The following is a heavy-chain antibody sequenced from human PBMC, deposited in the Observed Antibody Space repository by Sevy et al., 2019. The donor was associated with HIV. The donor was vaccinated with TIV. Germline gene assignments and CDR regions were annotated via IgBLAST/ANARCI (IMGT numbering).Heavy chain of an antibody. V-gene: IGHV1-18*04. CDR2: ISAYNGNT. CDR3: ARVGYDYVWGSYQATVGDY. D-gene: IGHD3-16*01. CDR1: GYTFTSYG. J-gene: IGHJ4*02. Sequence: ASVKVSCKASGYTFTSYGISWVRQAPGQGLEWMGWISAYNGNTNYAQKLQGRVTMTTDTSTSTAYMELRSLRSDDTAVYYCARVGYDYVWGSYQATVGDYWGQGTLVTSPQ.